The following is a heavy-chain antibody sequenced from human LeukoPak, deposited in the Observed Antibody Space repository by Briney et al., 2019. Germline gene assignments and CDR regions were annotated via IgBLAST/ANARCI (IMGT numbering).Heavy chain of an antibody. Sequence: SETLSLTCTVSGGSISSYYWSWIRQPPGKGLEWIGYIYYSGSTNYNPSLKSRVTISVDTSKNQFSLKLSSVTAADTAVYYCARDRTYYDYVRGSYRLDAFDIWGQGTMVTVSS. J-gene: IGHJ3*02. D-gene: IGHD3-16*02. V-gene: IGHV4-59*01. CDR1: GGSISSYY. CDR3: ARDRTYYDYVRGSYRLDAFDI. CDR2: IYYSGST.